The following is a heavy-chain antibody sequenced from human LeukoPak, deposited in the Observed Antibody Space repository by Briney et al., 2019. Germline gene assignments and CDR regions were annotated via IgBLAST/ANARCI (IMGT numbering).Heavy chain of an antibody. CDR1: GASISMSDYF. V-gene: IGHV4-39*07. CDR2: INHSGST. J-gene: IGHJ4*02. Sequence: SETLSLTCTVSGASISMSDYFWGWIRQPPGKGLEWIGEINHSGSTNYNPSLKSRVTTSVDTSKNQFSLKLSSVTAADTAVYYCATIVGYSSGWSDWGQGTLVTVSS. D-gene: IGHD6-19*01. CDR3: ATIVGYSSGWSD.